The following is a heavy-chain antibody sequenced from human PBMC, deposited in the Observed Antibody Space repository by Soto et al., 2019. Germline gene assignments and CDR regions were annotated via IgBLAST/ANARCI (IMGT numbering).Heavy chain of an antibody. CDR2: IDRGGST. Sequence: EVQLVESGGGLVQPGGSLRLSCAASGFTVSSNHMSWVRQAPGKGLEWVSVIDRGGSTYYADSVKGRFTISRDNSKNTLYLQMNSLRAEDTAVYYCAEAENAFDIWGQGTMVTVSS. J-gene: IGHJ3*02. V-gene: IGHV3-66*01. CDR3: AEAENAFDI. CDR1: GFTVSSNH.